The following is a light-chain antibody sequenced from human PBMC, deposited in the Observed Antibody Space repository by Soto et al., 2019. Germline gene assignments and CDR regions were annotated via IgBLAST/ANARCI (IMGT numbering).Light chain of an antibody. Sequence: QSVLTQPPSASGTPGQWVTISCSGSSSNIGSNTVHWYQQLTGTAPKLLIYTNDQRPSGVSDRFSGSKSGTSASLVISGPQSEDEGDYYCAVWDDSLNGVVFGGGTKLTVL. CDR1: SSNIGSNT. V-gene: IGLV1-44*01. CDR3: AVWDDSLNGVV. CDR2: TND. J-gene: IGLJ2*01.